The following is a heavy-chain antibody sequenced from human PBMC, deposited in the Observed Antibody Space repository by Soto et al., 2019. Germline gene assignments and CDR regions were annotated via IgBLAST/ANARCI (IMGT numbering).Heavy chain of an antibody. CDR2: ISYDGSNK. CDR3: ARSLGFLEWLTLLH. CDR1: GFTFSSYG. J-gene: IGHJ4*02. D-gene: IGHD3-3*01. Sequence: QVQLVESGGGVVQPGRSLRLSCAASGFTFSSYGMHWVRQAPGKGLEWVAVISYDGSNKYYADSVKGRFTISRDNSKNTLYLQMNSLRAEDTAVYYCARSLGFLEWLTLLHWGQGTLVTDSS. V-gene: IGHV3-30*03.